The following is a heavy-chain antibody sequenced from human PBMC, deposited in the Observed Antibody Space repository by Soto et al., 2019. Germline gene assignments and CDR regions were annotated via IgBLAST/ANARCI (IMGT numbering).Heavy chain of an antibody. J-gene: IGHJ4*02. Sequence: QVQLVESGGGVVQPGRSLRLSCAASGFNFFSHGMHWVRQAPGKGLEWVAAISYEGNDEYYADSVKGRFIISRDNSKNTLYLQMSSLRAEDTAVYYCAKDRSGWDFNYYFDYWGQGTLVTVSS. D-gene: IGHD6-19*01. CDR1: GFNFFSHG. CDR3: AKDRSGWDFNYYFDY. CDR2: ISYEGNDE. V-gene: IGHV3-30*18.